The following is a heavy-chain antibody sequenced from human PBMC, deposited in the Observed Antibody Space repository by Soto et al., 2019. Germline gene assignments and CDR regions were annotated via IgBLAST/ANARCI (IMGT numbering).Heavy chain of an antibody. Sequence: CGSLRLPWTASGFTFGNYGRNRVRQTPGKGLEWVSAISGGGTSPHYADSVKGRFTISRDNSKNTLYLQMNSLRADDTALYYCAKPGIVATMRTFRGFDSWGQGTLVPVSS. J-gene: IGHJ5*01. V-gene: IGHV3-23*01. CDR3: AKPGIVATMRTFRGFDS. CDR2: ISGGGTSP. CDR1: GFTFGNYG. D-gene: IGHD2-2*01.